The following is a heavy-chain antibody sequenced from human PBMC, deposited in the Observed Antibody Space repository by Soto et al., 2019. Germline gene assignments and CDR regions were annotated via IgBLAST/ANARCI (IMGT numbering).Heavy chain of an antibody. Sequence: EVQLLESGGGLVHPGESLRLSCAASGLTFNNFAMSWVRQAPGKGLEWVAATSDTGGTTYYADSVKGRFTISRDNAKKTVSPQMNRLSAEDTALYYCAKDGYFHDSSGYSYFDYWGQGILVSVS. CDR2: TSDTGGTT. CDR1: GLTFNNFA. D-gene: IGHD3-22*01. J-gene: IGHJ4*02. CDR3: AKDGYFHDSSGYSYFDY. V-gene: IGHV3-23*01.